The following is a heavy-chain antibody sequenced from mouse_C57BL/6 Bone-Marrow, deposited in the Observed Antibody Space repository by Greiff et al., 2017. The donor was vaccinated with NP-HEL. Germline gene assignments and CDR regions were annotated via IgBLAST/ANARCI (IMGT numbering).Heavy chain of an antibody. V-gene: IGHV1-52*01. CDR2: IDPSDSVT. D-gene: IGHD2-3*01. CDR3: ARKEGAYDGYYGWFAY. Sequence: VQLQQSGAELVRPGSSVKLSCKASGYTFTSYWMHWVKQRPIQGLEWIGNIDPSDSVTHYNQKFKDKATLTVDKSSSTAYMQLSSLTSEDSAVYYCARKEGAYDGYYGWFAYWGQGTLVTVSA. J-gene: IGHJ3*01. CDR1: GYTFTSYW.